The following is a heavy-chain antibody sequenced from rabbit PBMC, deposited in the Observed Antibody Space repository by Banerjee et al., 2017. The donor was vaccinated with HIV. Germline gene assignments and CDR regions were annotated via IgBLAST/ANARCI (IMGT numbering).Heavy chain of an antibody. Sequence: QQQLEESGGDLVKPEGSLTLTCTASGFSFSSGYYMCWVRQAPGKGLEWIACIGTSSGSTYYASWAKGRFTISKTSSTTVTLQMTSLTAADTATYFCARTGGAAYGDATYFNLWGQGTLSPS. CDR2: IGTSSGST. D-gene: IGHD6-1*01. CDR1: GFSFSSGYY. CDR3: ARTGGAAYGDATYFNL. V-gene: IGHV1S45*01. J-gene: IGHJ4*01.